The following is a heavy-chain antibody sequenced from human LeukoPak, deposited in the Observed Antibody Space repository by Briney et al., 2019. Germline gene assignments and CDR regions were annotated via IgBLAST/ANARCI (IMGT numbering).Heavy chain of an antibody. J-gene: IGHJ3*01. CDR3: AREFSF. CDR1: VGSIRSYY. CDR2: IYTSGST. Sequence: PSEALSLTCTLPVGSIRSYYWTWIRQPAGKGLEWIGHIYTSGSTNYNPSLKSRVTMSLDTSMNQFSLKLTSVTAAGTAVYFCAREFSFWGQGTMVTVSS. V-gene: IGHV4-4*07.